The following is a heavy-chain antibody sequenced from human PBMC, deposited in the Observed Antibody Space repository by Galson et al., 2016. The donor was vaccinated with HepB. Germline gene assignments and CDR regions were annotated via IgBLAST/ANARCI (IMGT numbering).Heavy chain of an antibody. J-gene: IGHJ4*02. V-gene: IGHV3-21*01. D-gene: IGHD4-17*01. CDR3: ARNGRRNYGDYGRFDY. CDR2: ISNSGTYM. CDR1: AFTFNTYT. Sequence: SLRLSCAASAFTFNTYTMNWVRQAPGKGLEWVSPISNSGTYMYYADSVRGRFTISRDNAKNSLYLQLNSLRAEDTAVYYCARNGRRNYGDYGRFDYWGQGTLVTVSS.